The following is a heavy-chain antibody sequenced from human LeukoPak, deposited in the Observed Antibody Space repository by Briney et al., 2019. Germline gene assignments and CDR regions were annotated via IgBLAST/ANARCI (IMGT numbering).Heavy chain of an antibody. Sequence: GGSLRLSCAASGFTVSSNYMSWVRQAPGKGLEWVSAIYSGGSTYYADSVKGRFTISRDNSKNTLYLQMNSLRAEDTAVYYCARAEYYYGRYFDYWGQGTLVTVSS. V-gene: IGHV3-53*01. D-gene: IGHD3-10*01. CDR3: ARAEYYYGRYFDY. CDR2: IYSGGST. J-gene: IGHJ4*02. CDR1: GFTVSSNY.